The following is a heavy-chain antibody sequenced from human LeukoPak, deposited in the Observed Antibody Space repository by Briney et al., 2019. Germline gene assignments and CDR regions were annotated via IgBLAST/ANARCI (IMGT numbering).Heavy chain of an antibody. D-gene: IGHD1-20*01. J-gene: IGHJ6*02. Sequence: ASVKVSCKASGYTFTSYDINWVRQATGQGLEWMGWMNPNSGNTGYAQKFQGRVTMTRNTSISTAYMELSSLRSEDTAVYYCARFSKTYNWNRWTYYYCGMDVWGQGTTVTVSS. CDR1: GYTFTSYD. CDR2: MNPNSGNT. CDR3: ARFSKTYNWNRWTYYYCGMDV. V-gene: IGHV1-8*01.